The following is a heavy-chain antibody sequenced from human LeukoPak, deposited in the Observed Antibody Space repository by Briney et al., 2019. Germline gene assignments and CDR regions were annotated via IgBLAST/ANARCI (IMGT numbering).Heavy chain of an antibody. D-gene: IGHD3-3*01. Sequence: ASVKVSCKASGYTFTCYYMHWVRQAPGQGLEWMGWINPNSGGTNYAQKFQGRVTMTRDTSISTAYMELSRLRSDDTAVYYCASARGITIFGVVIGWFDPWGQGTLVTVSS. CDR3: ASARGITIFGVVIGWFDP. CDR1: GYTFTCYY. V-gene: IGHV1-2*02. J-gene: IGHJ5*02. CDR2: INPNSGGT.